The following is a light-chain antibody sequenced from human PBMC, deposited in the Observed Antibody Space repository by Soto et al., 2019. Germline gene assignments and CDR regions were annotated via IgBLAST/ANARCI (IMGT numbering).Light chain of an antibody. CDR2: EVS. J-gene: IGLJ2*01. CDR3: CSYTTSNTLDVV. CDR1: GGYNS. V-gene: IGLV2-14*01. Sequence: QSALTQPASVSGSPGQSITISCVGGYNSVSWYQQHPGKAPKLMIYEVSNRPSGVSNRFSGSKSGNTASLTISGLQAEDEADYSGCSYTTSNTLDVVFGGGTKLTVL.